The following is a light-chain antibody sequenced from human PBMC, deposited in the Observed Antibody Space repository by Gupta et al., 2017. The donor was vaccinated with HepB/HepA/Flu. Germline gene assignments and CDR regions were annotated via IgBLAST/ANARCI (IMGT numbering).Light chain of an antibody. Sequence: EIVLTQSPATLALSPGERVTLSCRASQNMRTSLAWYQHEPGLAPRLLIYDVSNSATGVPARFAGSGSGSDFTLAIMSLEPEAFAVYYFYQRRTWPRTFGEGTMVEI. CDR3: YQRRTWPRT. J-gene: IGKJ4*02. V-gene: IGKV3-11*01. CDR1: QNMRTS. CDR2: DVS.